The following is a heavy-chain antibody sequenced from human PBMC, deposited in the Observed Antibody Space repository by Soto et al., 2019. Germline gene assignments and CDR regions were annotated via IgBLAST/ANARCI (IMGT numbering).Heavy chain of an antibody. D-gene: IGHD3-3*01. J-gene: IGHJ6*02. V-gene: IGHV3-23*01. CDR1: GFTFSSYA. Sequence: PGGSLRLSCAASGFTFSSYAMSWVRQAPGKGLEWVSTISGSGGSNKYYADSVKGRFTISRDNSKNTLYLQMNSLRAEDTALYYCARETYYDFWSGPYYGMDVWGQGTTVTVSS. CDR3: ARETYYDFWSGPYYGMDV. CDR2: ISGSGGSNK.